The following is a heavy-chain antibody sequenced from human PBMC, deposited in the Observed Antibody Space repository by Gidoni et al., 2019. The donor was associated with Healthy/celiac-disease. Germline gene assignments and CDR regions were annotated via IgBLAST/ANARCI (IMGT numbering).Heavy chain of an antibody. CDR1: GFTFSSYG. CDR2: ISYDGSNK. D-gene: IGHD3-3*01. V-gene: IGHV3-30*18. J-gene: IGHJ4*02. CDR3: AKDSARANYDFWSGYYAGYFDY. Sequence: QVQLVESGGGVVQPGRSLRLSCAASGFTFSSYGMHWVRQAPGKGLEWVAVISYDGSNKYYADSVKGRFTISRDNSKNTLYLQMNSLRAEDTAVYYCAKDSARANYDFWSGYYAGYFDYWGQGTLVTVSS.